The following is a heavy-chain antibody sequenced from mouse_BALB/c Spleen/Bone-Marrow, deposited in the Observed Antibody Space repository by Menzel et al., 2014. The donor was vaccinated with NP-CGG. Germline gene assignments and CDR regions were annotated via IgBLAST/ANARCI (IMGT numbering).Heavy chain of an antibody. D-gene: IGHD2-4*01. V-gene: IGHV14-3*02. CDR3: AGYDYYQAWFAY. CDR1: GFNIKDTY. CDR2: IDPANGNT. Sequence: EVQLQQSGAELVKPGASVKLSCTASGFNIKDTYMHWVKQRPAQGLEWIGRIDPANGNTKYDPKFQGKATITADTSSNTAYLQLSSLTSEDTAVYYCAGYDYYQAWFAYWGQGTLVTVSA. J-gene: IGHJ3*01.